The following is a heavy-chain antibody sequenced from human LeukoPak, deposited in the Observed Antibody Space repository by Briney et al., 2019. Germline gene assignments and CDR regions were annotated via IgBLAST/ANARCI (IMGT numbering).Heavy chain of an antibody. J-gene: IGHJ3*02. CDR2: IYYSGST. D-gene: IGHD3-9*01. CDR1: GGSISSYS. V-gene: IGHV4-59*12. Sequence: SETLSLTCTVSGGSISSYSWSWIRQPPGKGLEWIGYIYYSGSTNYNPSLKSRATISVDTSKNQFSLKLSSVTAADTAVYYCARDRTLRYFDWFFDAFDIWGQGTMVTVSS. CDR3: ARDRTLRYFDWFFDAFDI.